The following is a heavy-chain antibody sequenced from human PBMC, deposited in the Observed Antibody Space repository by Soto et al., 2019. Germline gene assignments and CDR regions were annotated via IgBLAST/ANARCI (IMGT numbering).Heavy chain of an antibody. CDR1: GFTFSSYA. Sequence: QVQLVESGGGVVQPGKSLRLSFAASGFTFSSYAMHWVRQAPGKGLEWVALISYDGSNKYYADSVKGRFTISRDNSKNTLYVQMNSLRAEDTAVYYCAREGYYYDTAPYYFDYWGQGTLVTVSS. CDR2: ISYDGSNK. CDR3: AREGYYYDTAPYYFDY. D-gene: IGHD3-22*01. V-gene: IGHV3-30-3*01. J-gene: IGHJ4*02.